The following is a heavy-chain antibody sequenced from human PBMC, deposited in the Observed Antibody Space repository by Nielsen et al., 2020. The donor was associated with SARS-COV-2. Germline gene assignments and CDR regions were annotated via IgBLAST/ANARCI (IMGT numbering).Heavy chain of an antibody. V-gene: IGHV3-48*04. CDR3: ARVSTGTMIVVVIRAFDI. CDR1: GFTFSSYS. J-gene: IGHJ3*02. Sequence: GGSLRLSCAASGFTFSSYSMNWVRQAPGKGLEWVSYISSSSSTIYYADSVKGRFTISRDNAKNSLYLQMNSLRAEDTAVYYCARVSTGTMIVVVIRAFDIWGQGTMVTVSS. CDR2: ISSSSSTI. D-gene: IGHD3-22*01.